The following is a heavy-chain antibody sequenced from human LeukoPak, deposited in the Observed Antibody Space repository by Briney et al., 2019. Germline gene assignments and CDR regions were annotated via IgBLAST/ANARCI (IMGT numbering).Heavy chain of an antibody. J-gene: IGHJ4*02. D-gene: IGHD2-15*01. V-gene: IGHV1-69*05. CDR3: ARVECSGGSCYTSFDY. CDR2: IIPIFGTA. CDR1: GGTFSSYA. Sequence: ASVKVSCKASGGTFSSYAISWVRQAPGQGLEWMGGIIPIFGTANYAQKFQGRATITTDESTSTAYMELSSLRSEDTAVYYCARVECSGGSCYTSFDYWGQGTLVTVSS.